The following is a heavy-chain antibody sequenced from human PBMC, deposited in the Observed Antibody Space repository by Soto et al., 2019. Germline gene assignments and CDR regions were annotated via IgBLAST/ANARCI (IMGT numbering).Heavy chain of an antibody. Sequence: QVQLVESGGGVVQPGRSLRLSCAASGFTFSSYAMHWVRQAPGKGLEWVAVMSYDGSNKYYADSVKGRFTISRDNSKNTLYLQMNSLRAEDTAVYYCARAMIVVVITIFDYWGQGTLVTVSS. D-gene: IGHD3-22*01. V-gene: IGHV3-30-3*01. J-gene: IGHJ4*02. CDR1: GFTFSSYA. CDR2: MSYDGSNK. CDR3: ARAMIVVVITIFDY.